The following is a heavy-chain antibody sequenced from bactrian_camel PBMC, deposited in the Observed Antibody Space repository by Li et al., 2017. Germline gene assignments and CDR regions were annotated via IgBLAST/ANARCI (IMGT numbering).Heavy chain of an antibody. D-gene: IGHD5*01. CDR2: RDTDGST. V-gene: IGHV3S53*01. Sequence: QVQLVESGGGSVQAGQSLKLSCVVNGRIFSTCDMAWYRQVPGKEREGVAARDTDGSTNYADSVKGRFTISRDNAKNTLYLQLNSLTREDSAMYYCTRETQWVGYHEFAECWGQGTQVTVS. J-gene: IGHJ4*01. CDR3: TRETQWVGYHEFAEC. CDR1: GRIFSTCD.